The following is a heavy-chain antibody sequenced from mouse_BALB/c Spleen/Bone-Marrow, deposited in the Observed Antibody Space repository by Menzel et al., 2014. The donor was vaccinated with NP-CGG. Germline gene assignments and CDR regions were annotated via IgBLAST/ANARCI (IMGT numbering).Heavy chain of an antibody. D-gene: IGHD4-1*01. V-gene: IGHV1-67*01. CDR3: ARKRLNGTSYWYFDV. J-gene: IGHJ1*01. CDR2: ISTYYGNT. CDR1: GYTFTDYA. Sequence: QVQLKQSGPELVRPGVSVKISCKGSGYTFTDYAMHWVKQSHAKSLEWIGVISTYYGNTNYNQKFKGKATMTVDKSSSTAYMELARLTSEDSAIYYCARKRLNGTSYWYFDVWGAGTTVTVSS.